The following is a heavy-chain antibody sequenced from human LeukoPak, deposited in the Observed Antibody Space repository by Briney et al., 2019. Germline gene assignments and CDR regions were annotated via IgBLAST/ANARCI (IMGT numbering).Heavy chain of an antibody. J-gene: IGHJ6*03. V-gene: IGHV4-39*01. CDR1: GGSVSSSSYY. Sequence: SETLSLTCTVSGGSVSSSSYYWGWIRQPPGKGLEWIGSIYYSGSTYYNPSLKSRVTISVDTSKNQFSLKLSSVTAADTAVYYCARQHKSYYMDVWGKGTTVTVSS. CDR2: IYYSGST. CDR3: ARQHKSYYMDV.